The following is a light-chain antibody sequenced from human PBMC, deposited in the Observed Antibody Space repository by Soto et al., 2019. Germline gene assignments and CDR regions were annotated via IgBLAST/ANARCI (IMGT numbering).Light chain of an antibody. CDR1: RSNIGDNH. CDR3: SSYAGSNNFVV. V-gene: IGLV1-47*02. CDR2: SKN. Sequence: QPVLTQPPSASGTPGQRVTITCSGSRSNIGDNHVYWYQQLPGTAPKLLIYSKNQRPAGVSDRFSGSKSGTSGTLAISGLRSEDEADYYCSSYAGSNNFVVFGGGTKLTVL. J-gene: IGLJ2*01.